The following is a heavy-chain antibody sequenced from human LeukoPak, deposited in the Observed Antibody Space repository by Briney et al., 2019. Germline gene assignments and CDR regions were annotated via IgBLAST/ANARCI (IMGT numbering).Heavy chain of an antibody. J-gene: IGHJ4*02. V-gene: IGHV3-11*01. Sequence: GGSLRLSCAASGFTFSDYYTSWIRQAPGKGLEWVSYISSSGSTIYYADSVKGRFTISRDNAKNSLYLQMNSLRAEDTAVYYCARDLYSGSYYDYWGQGTLVTVSS. CDR3: ARDLYSGSYYDY. CDR1: GFTFSDYY. CDR2: ISSSGSTI. D-gene: IGHD1-26*01.